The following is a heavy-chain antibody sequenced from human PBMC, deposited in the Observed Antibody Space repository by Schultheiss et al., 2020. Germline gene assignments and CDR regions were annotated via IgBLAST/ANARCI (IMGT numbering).Heavy chain of an antibody. CDR1: GGSISSYY. D-gene: IGHD5-18*01. CDR2: IYYSGST. J-gene: IGHJ4*02. V-gene: IGHV4-59*12. Sequence: SETLSLTCTVSGGSISSYYWSWIRQPPGKGLEWIGYIYYSGSTYYNPSLKSRVTISVDTSKNQFSLKLSSVTAADTAVYYCARRGGYSYGYNYWGQGTLVTVSS. CDR3: ARRGGYSYGYNY.